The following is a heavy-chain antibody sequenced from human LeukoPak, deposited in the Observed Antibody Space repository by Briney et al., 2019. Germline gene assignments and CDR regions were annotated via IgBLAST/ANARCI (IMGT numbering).Heavy chain of an antibody. V-gene: IGHV3-30-3*01. CDR1: GFTFSSYS. CDR3: GRGIVVVTAILSAFLDY. D-gene: IGHD2-21*02. Sequence: GGSLRLSCAAYGFTFSSYSMHWLRQAPGKGLEWVAVTSYDGSNKHYADSVKGRFTISRDNSKNTLYLQMDSLRAEDTAVYYCGRGIVVVTAILSAFLDYWGQGILVTVSS. J-gene: IGHJ4*02. CDR2: TSYDGSNK.